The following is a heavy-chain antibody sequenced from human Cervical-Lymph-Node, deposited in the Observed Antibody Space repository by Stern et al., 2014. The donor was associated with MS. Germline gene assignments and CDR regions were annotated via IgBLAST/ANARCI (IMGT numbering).Heavy chain of an antibody. CDR3: VRRRDSAGYDTFDL. V-gene: IGHV5-51*01. Sequence: VQLVQSGAEVKKPGESLKISCRPSGYTFSNFWIGWVRQMPGKGLEWMGVIYPADSVTTYSPSFQGQVTISADESISTAYLQWRSLKASDTAMYYCVRRRDSAGYDTFDLWGQGTMLIVSS. CDR2: IYPADSVT. D-gene: IGHD3-22*01. CDR1: GYTFSNFW. J-gene: IGHJ3*01.